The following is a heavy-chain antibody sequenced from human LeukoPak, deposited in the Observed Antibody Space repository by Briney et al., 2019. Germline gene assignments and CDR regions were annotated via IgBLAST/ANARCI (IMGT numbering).Heavy chain of an antibody. J-gene: IGHJ3*02. CDR1: GGSISSGGYS. CDR3: ARAPMTTVTVGAFDI. V-gene: IGHV3-53*01. Sequence: PSETLSLTCAVSGGSISSGGYSWSWVRQAPGRGLEWVSVIYSGGSTYYADSVKGRFTISRDNSKNTLYLQMNSLRAEDTAVYYCARAPMTTVTVGAFDIWGQGTMVTVSS. CDR2: IYSGGST. D-gene: IGHD4-17*01.